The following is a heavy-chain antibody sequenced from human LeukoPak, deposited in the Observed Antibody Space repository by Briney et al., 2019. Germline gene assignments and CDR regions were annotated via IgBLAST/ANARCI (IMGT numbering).Heavy chain of an antibody. D-gene: IGHD6-6*01. Sequence: GASVKVSCKASGYTFTNYAIYWVRQAPGPRLEWMGWINIGNGDTKYSQKFQDRITILKDTSATTAYMELSSLRSEDTAVYYCARGQLPRGYYYGMDVWGQGTTVTVSS. CDR2: INIGNGDT. J-gene: IGHJ6*02. V-gene: IGHV1-3*04. CDR1: GYTFTNYA. CDR3: ARGQLPRGYYYGMDV.